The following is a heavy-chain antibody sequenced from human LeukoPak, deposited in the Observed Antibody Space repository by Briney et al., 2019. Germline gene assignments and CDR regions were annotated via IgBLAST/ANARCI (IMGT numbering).Heavy chain of an antibody. CDR3: AREIPIPTLGYCSSTSCYRFDY. J-gene: IGHJ4*02. Sequence: SETLSLTCTVSGGSISSGSYYWSWIRQPAGKGLEWIGRIYTSGSTNYNPSLKSRVTISVDTSKNQFSLKLSSVTAADTAVHYCAREIPIPTLGYCSSTSCYRFDYWGQGTLVTVSS. CDR2: IYTSGST. CDR1: GGSISSGSYY. D-gene: IGHD2-2*01. V-gene: IGHV4-61*02.